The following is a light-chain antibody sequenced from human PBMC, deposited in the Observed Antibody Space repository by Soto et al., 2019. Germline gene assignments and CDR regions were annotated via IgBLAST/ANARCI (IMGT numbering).Light chain of an antibody. CDR2: EDN. J-gene: IGLJ3*02. CDR1: SGSIASNY. V-gene: IGLV6-57*02. CDR3: PAYGTSG. Sequence: NFMLTQPHSVSESPGQTVTISFTGSSGSIASNYVQWYQQRPSSAPTTVIYEDNQRPSGVPRRFSGSIDSSANSASLTISGLKAEDEADYYCPAYGTSGFGGGTKLTVL.